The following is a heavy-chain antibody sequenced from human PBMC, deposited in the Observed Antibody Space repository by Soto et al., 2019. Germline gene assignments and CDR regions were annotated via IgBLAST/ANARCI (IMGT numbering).Heavy chain of an antibody. CDR3: ARHPYYYYYGMDV. J-gene: IGHJ6*02. CDR1: GYSFTSYW. V-gene: IGHV5-51*01. Sequence: GESLKISCKGSGYSFTSYWIAWVRQMPGKGLEWMGIIYPGDSDTRYSPSFQGQVTISAGKSISTAYLQWSSLKASDTAMYYCARHPYYYYYGMDVWGQGTTVTVSS. CDR2: IYPGDSDT.